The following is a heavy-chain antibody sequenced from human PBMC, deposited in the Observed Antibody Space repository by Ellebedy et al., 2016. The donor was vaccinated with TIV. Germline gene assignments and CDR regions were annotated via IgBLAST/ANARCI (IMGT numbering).Heavy chain of an antibody. J-gene: IGHJ4*02. Sequence: MPGGSLRLSCSVSGGSVSSPRYYWAWIRQPPGKGLEYIGSVYYSGSPYYNPSFKSRVTLSADTSKNQFSLNLRTVTAADTAVYYCARTDPWQPIDDWGQGILVSVSS. CDR3: ARTDPWQPIDD. V-gene: IGHV4-39*01. CDR1: GGSVSSPRYY. CDR2: VYYSGSP. D-gene: IGHD2-21*02.